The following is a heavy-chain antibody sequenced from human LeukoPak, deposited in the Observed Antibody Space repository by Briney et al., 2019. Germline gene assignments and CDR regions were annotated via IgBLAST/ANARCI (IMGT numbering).Heavy chain of an antibody. CDR3: ARSEGYCSGGSCYSEYFQY. D-gene: IGHD2-15*01. CDR2: INPNSGGT. V-gene: IGHV1-2*02. CDR1: GYDFTGYY. J-gene: IGHJ1*01. Sequence: ASVKVFCKASGYDFTGYYLHWMLQATGPGLELIAWINPNSGGTNFAQKFQGRVTMTRDTSISTAYMELSRLRSDDTAVFYCARSEGYCSGGSCYSEYFQYWAQGTLVTVSS.